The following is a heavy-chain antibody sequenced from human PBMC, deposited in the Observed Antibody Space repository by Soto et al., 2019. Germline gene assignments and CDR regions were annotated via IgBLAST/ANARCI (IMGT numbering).Heavy chain of an antibody. CDR1: GFTFSNYA. V-gene: IGHV3-23*01. CDR3: AKGGTTSPYNWFDP. CDR2: LSDGGGST. D-gene: IGHD2-2*01. Sequence: TGGSLRLSCAASGFTFSNYAMSWVRQAPGKGLEWVSGLSDGGGSTFYADSVKGRFTISRDNAKNTLYLQMSSLRAEDTAVYYCAKGGTTSPYNWFDPWGQGTLVTVSS. J-gene: IGHJ5*02.